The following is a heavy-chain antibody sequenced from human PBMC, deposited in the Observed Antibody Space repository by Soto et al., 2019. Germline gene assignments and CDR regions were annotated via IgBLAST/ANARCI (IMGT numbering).Heavy chain of an antibody. J-gene: IGHJ5*02. CDR1: SGSISSSNW. V-gene: IGHV4-4*02. D-gene: IGHD3-10*01. CDR3: ARCPADGSGSYYNGYNWFDP. Sequence: QVQLQESGPGLVKPSGTLSLTCAVSSGSISSSNWWSWVRQPPGKGLEWIGEIYHSGSTNYNPSLKSRVTISVDKSKNQFSLKLSSVTAADTAVYYCARCPADGSGSYYNGYNWFDPWGQGTLVTVSS. CDR2: IYHSGST.